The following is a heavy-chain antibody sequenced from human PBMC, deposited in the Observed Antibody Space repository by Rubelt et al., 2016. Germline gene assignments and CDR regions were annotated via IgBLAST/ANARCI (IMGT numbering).Heavy chain of an antibody. CDR1: GFTFSDHC. CDR3: ARDSAGVGVDY. Sequence: GGSLRLSCAASGFTFSDHCMSWVRQAPGKGLEWVANINQDGSEKYYVDSVKGRFTISRDNAKNLLYLQMNIMTADDTAVYYCARDSAGVGVDYWGQGTLVSVSS. V-gene: IGHV3-7*03. D-gene: IGHD1-26*01. CDR2: INQDGSEK. J-gene: IGHJ4*02.